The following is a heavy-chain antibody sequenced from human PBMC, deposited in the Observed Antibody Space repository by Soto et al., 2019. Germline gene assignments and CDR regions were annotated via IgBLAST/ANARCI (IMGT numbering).Heavy chain of an antibody. V-gene: IGHV3-30-3*01. D-gene: IGHD3-22*01. Sequence: GGSLRLSCAASGFTFSSYAMHWVRQAPGKGLEWVAVISYDGSNKYYADSVKGRFTISRDNSKNTLYLQMNSLRAEDTAVYYCARDPGAGDYYDSSVYSYAPGANNNGRSAWDKGPRFTASS. CDR1: GFTFSSYA. CDR2: ISYDGSNK. J-gene: IGHJ6*04. CDR3: ARDPGAGDYYDSSVYSYAPGANNNGRSA.